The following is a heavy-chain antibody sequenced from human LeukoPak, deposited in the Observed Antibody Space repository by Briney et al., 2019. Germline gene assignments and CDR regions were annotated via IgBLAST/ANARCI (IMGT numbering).Heavy chain of an antibody. D-gene: IGHD6-13*01. CDR2: VYSGGNT. Sequence: GGSLRLSCVASGFTVSSNYMGWPRQAPGKGLEWVSLVYSGGNTYYADSVKGRFTIPRDNSKKPLYLQMNSLRAEDTAVYHSAIGPSAKHLVHHVAFDIWGQGTMVTVSS. V-gene: IGHV3-53*01. J-gene: IGHJ3*02. CDR3: AIGPSAKHLVHHVAFDI. CDR1: GFTVSSNY.